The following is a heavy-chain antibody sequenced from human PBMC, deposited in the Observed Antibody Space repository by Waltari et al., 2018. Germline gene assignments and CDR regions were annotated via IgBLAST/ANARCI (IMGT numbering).Heavy chain of an antibody. V-gene: IGHV4-61*02. CDR2: IYTSGST. CDR3: AREALYDFWSGHYYYYGMDV. Sequence: QVQLQESGPGLVKPSQTLSLTCTVSGGSISSGSYYWSWIRQPAGKGLEWIGRIYTSGSTNYNPPLKSRVTISVDTSKNQFSLKLSSVTAADTAVYYCAREALYDFWSGHYYYYGMDVWGQGTTVTVSS. CDR1: GGSISSGSYY. J-gene: IGHJ6*02. D-gene: IGHD3-3*01.